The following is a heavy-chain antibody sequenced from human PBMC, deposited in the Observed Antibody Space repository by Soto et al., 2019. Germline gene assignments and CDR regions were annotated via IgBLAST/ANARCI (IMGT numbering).Heavy chain of an antibody. CDR1: GGSISSSSYY. V-gene: IGHV4-39*01. CDR2: IYYSGST. Sequence: QLQLQESGPGLVKPSETLSLTCTVSGGSISSSSYYWGWIRQPPGKGLEWIGSIYYSGSTYYNPSLKSRVPIPVDTSKNQFSLKLSSVTAADTAVYYCASYYYDSSGYYYVPGVYWGQGTLVTVSS. CDR3: ASYYYDSSGYYYVPGVY. J-gene: IGHJ4*02. D-gene: IGHD3-22*01.